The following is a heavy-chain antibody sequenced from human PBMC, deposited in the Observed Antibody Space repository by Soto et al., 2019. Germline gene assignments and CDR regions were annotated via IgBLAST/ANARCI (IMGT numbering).Heavy chain of an antibody. V-gene: IGHV4-59*01. CDR3: TRTIYGIGYGYSGFDY. J-gene: IGHJ4*02. Sequence: SETLSLTCTVSGGSISSYYWSWIRQPPGKGLEWIGYIYYSGSTNYNPSLKSRVTISVDTSKNQFSLKLSSVTAADTAVYYCTRTIYGIGYGYSGFDYLGQGNLVTVS. CDR1: GGSISSYY. CDR2: IYYSGST. D-gene: IGHD5-18*01.